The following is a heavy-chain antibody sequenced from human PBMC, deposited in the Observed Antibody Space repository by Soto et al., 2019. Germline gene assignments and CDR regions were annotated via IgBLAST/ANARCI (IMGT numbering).Heavy chain of an antibody. CDR1: GYPLTHYY. CDR2: INPASGST. CDR3: ARDSAAGDH. Sequence: QVQLVQSGAEVKKPGASLKVSCRTSGYPLTHYYITWVRQAPVQGLEWLVIINPASGSTNYAQDFQGRVTLTMDTSTTTVYMELSGLSAEDTAIFYCARDSAAGDHWGQGTLVTVSS. D-gene: IGHD6-13*01. J-gene: IGHJ4*02. V-gene: IGHV1-46*01.